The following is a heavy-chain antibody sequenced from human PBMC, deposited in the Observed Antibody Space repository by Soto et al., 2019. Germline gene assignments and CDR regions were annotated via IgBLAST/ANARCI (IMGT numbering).Heavy chain of an antibody. CDR3: ARTGGSSSAWPNII. J-gene: IGHJ4*02. Sequence: QVQLQESGPGLVRPSGTLSLTCAVSGGSISSSNWWSWVRQPPAQGLEWIGEIYHSGSVYYNPSLKSRVSISVDKSSNQFSLKLNSVTAADTAVYYCARTGGSSSAWPNIIWGQGTLVTVSS. CDR1: GGSISSSNW. V-gene: IGHV4-4*02. D-gene: IGHD6-19*01. CDR2: IYHSGSV.